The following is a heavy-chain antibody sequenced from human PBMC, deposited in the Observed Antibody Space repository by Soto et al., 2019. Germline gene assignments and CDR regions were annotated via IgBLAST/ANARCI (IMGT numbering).Heavy chain of an antibody. Sequence: EVQLVESGGRLVKPGGSLRLSCAVSGFALSSYSIAWVRQAPGKGLEWVSFTFNYAGRLYYADSVKGRFAISRDDAKNSVYRQMNSLRAEDTAVYYYAREEGYCGGGYCFRHAFDLWGQGTVVTVSS. J-gene: IGHJ3*01. CDR2: TFNYAGRL. CDR1: GFALSSYS. D-gene: IGHD2-15*01. CDR3: AREEGYCGGGYCFRHAFDL. V-gene: IGHV3-21*01.